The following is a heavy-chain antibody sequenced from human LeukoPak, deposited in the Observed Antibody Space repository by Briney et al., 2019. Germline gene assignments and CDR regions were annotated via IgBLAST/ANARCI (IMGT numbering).Heavy chain of an antibody. J-gene: IGHJ5*02. CDR3: ARRKSGYCSSTSCYQAYNWFDP. D-gene: IGHD2-2*03. CDR1: GGSISSSSYY. CDR2: IYRSRST. Sequence: AETLSLTCNVSGGSISSSSYYWGWIPPPPGKGLEWVRSIYRSRSTYYNPSLKSRFTISADTSKIQFSVKLISVTAADSAVYYCARRKSGYCSSTSCYQAYNWFDPWGQGTLVTVSS. V-gene: IGHV4-39*01.